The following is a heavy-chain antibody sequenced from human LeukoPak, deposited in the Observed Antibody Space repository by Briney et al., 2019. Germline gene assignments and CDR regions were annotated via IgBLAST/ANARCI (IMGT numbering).Heavy chain of an antibody. CDR2: IWYDGSNK. V-gene: IGHV3-33*01. CDR3: ARGPVARVDTAMTFDY. Sequence: PGGSLRLSCAASGFTFSSYGMHWVRQAPGKGLEWVAVIWYDGSNKYYADSVKGRFTISRDDSKNTLYLQMNSLRAEDTAVYYCARGPVARVDTAMTFDYWGQGTLVTVSS. J-gene: IGHJ4*02. CDR1: GFTFSSYG. D-gene: IGHD5-18*01.